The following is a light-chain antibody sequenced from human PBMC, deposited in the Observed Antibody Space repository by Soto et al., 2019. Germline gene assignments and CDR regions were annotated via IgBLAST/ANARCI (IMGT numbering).Light chain of an antibody. J-gene: IGKJ5*01. V-gene: IGKV1-5*03. Sequence: DIQMTKSPSTLSASVRDRVTITCRASQSISSWLAGYQQKPGKAPKLLIYKASSLESGVPSRFSDSVSGTEFTLTISSLQPDDFATYYCQHYNSYSINFGQGKLLEMK. CDR2: KAS. CDR3: QHYNSYSIN. CDR1: QSISSW.